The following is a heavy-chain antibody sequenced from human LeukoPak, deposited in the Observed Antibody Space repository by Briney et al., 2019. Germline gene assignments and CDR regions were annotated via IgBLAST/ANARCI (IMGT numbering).Heavy chain of an antibody. D-gene: IGHD6-19*01. CDR2: ISGNSDSI. CDR1: GFTFDDYA. Sequence: GGSLRLSCTPSGFTFDDYAMHWVRHAPGKGLEWVSGISGNSDSIGYADSEKGRFIISRDNAKNSLYLQMNSLRAEDTALYYCAKDKGRAVAGTGYWGQGTLVTVSS. CDR3: AKDKGRAVAGTGY. V-gene: IGHV3-9*01. J-gene: IGHJ4*02.